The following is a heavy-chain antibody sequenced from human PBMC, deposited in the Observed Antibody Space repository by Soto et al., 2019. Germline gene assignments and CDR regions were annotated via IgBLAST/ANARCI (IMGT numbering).Heavy chain of an antibody. CDR2: IYYSGST. CDR3: ARGYTGNYYYYGMDV. D-gene: IGHD1-26*01. CDR1: GGSISSYY. V-gene: IGHV4-59*01. Sequence: TSETLSLTCTVSGGSISSYYWSWIRQPPGKGLEWIGYIYYSGSTNYNPSLKSRVTISVDTSKNQFSLKLSSVTAADTAVYYCARGYTGNYYYYGMDVWGQGTTVTVSS. J-gene: IGHJ6*02.